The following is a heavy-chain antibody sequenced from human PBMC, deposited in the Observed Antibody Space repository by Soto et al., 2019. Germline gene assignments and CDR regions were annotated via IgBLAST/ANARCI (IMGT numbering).Heavy chain of an antibody. CDR2: MNPNSGNT. V-gene: IGHV1-8*01. CDR3: ARGHFSYCISTSWSVNYYYAMDG. Sequence: QGQLVQSVAEVKKPGASVKVSCKASGYTFPSYDINWVRQAAGQGLEWMGWMNPNSGNTGDAQKFQGRVTMTSNTSISTAYTELISLRSEDTTVDYCARGHFSYCISTSWSVNYYYAMDGWGQGTTVTVSS. CDR1: GYTFPSYD. D-gene: IGHD2-2*01. J-gene: IGHJ6*02.